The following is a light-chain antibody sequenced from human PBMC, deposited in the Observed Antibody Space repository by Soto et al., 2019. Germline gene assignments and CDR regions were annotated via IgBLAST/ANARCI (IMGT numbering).Light chain of an antibody. V-gene: IGLV1-40*01. CDR1: SSNIGAGYD. CDR2: GNS. CDR3: QSYDSSLRGV. J-gene: IGLJ1*01. Sequence: QSVLTHPPSVSGAQGQRVTISCTGSSSNIGAGYDVHWYQQLPGTAPKLLIYGNSNRPSGVPDRFSGSKSGTSASLAITGLQAEDEADYYCQSYDSSLRGVFGTGTKVTVL.